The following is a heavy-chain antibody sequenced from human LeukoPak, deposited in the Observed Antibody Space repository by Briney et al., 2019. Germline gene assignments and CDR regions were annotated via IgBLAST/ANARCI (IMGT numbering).Heavy chain of an antibody. CDR1: GFSFSSFG. J-gene: IGHJ1*01. CDR3: ASDSYSPEYFQH. Sequence: QTGESLRLSCLVSGFSFSSFGMHWVRQAPGKGLEWVSVIYSGGSTFYADSVKGRFTISRDNSKNTLYLQMNSLRAEDTAVYYCASDSYSPEYFQHWGQGTLVTVSS. D-gene: IGHD2-15*01. CDR2: IYSGGST. V-gene: IGHV3-66*01.